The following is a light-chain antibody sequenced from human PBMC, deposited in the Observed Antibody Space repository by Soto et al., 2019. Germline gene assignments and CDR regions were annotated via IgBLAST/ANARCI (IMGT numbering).Light chain of an antibody. J-gene: IGKJ5*01. Sequence: EIVWTQSPATLSLSPGERATLSCRASQSVSSSYLAWYQQKPGQAPRLLIYGASRRATGIPDRFSGSGSGTDFTLTISRLEPEDFAVYYCQQYGSSPPITFGQGTRLEIK. V-gene: IGKV3-20*01. CDR2: GAS. CDR3: QQYGSSPPIT. CDR1: QSVSSSY.